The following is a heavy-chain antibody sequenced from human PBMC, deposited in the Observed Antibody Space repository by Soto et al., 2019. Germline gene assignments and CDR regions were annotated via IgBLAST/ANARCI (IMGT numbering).Heavy chain of an antibody. V-gene: IGHV3-48*01. Sequence: EVQLVESGGGLVQPGGSLRLSCAASGFTFSSYSMNWVRQAPGKGLEWVSYISSSSSTIYYADSVKGRFTISRDNAKNSLYLQMNSLRAEDTAVYYYAREAVDIVAASLNWFDPWGQGTLVTVSS. J-gene: IGHJ5*02. CDR3: AREAVDIVAASLNWFDP. CDR2: ISSSSSTI. D-gene: IGHD5-12*01. CDR1: GFTFSSYS.